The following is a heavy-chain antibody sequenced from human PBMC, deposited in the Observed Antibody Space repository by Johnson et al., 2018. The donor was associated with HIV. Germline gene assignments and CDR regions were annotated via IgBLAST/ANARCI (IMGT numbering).Heavy chain of an antibody. D-gene: IGHD3-22*01. J-gene: IGHJ3*02. CDR1: GFTFSNAW. V-gene: IGHV3-15*01. CDR3: AIPDSSAWDSSGYYHGEAFDI. Sequence: MLLVESGGGLVKPGGSLRLSCAASGFTFSNAWMSWVRQAPGKGLEWVGPIKSKTDGGTTDYAAPVKGRFTISRDDSKNTLYLQMNSLRAEDTAVYYCAIPDSSAWDSSGYYHGEAFDIWGQGTMVTVSS. CDR2: IKSKTDGGTT.